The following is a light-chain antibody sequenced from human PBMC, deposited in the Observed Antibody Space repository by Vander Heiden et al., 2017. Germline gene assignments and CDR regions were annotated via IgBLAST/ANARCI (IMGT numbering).Light chain of an antibody. J-gene: IGKJ4*01. CDR1: QRVASN. Sequence: EVVLTHSPATLSVSPGERATLSCRASQRVASNISWYQRTPGQAPRLLIYDASTRATGIPARFSGSGSGTEFTLIISSLQSEDFAIYYCQQCKNWPPLTFGGGTKVEIK. V-gene: IGKV3-15*01. CDR2: DAS. CDR3: QQCKNWPPLT.